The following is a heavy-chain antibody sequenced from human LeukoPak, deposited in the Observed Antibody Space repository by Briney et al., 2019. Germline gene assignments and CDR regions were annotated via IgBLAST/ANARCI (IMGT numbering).Heavy chain of an antibody. J-gene: IGHJ4*02. V-gene: IGHV4-39*01. CDR2: IYYSGST. Sequence: PSETVSLTYTVSGGSISSSSYYWGWIRQPPGKGLEWIGSIYYSGSTYYNPSLKSRVTISVDTSKNQFSLKLSSVTAADTAVYYCARHKPFYGDYPGHYYWDQGTLVTVSS. CDR3: ARHKPFYGDYPGHYY. D-gene: IGHD4-17*01. CDR1: GGSISSSSYY.